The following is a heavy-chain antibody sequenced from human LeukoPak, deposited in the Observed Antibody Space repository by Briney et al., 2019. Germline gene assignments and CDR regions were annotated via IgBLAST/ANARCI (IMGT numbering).Heavy chain of an antibody. D-gene: IGHD4-17*01. J-gene: IGHJ4*02. Sequence: GGSLRLSCVASGFTFSSYYMSWVRQAPGKGLEWVAFIRYDGSNKYYADSVKGRFTISRDNSKNTLYLQMNSLRAEDTAVYYCAKGILRYGDYPNWGQGTLVTVSS. CDR3: AKGILRYGDYPN. CDR2: IRYDGSNK. CDR1: GFTFSSYY. V-gene: IGHV3-30*02.